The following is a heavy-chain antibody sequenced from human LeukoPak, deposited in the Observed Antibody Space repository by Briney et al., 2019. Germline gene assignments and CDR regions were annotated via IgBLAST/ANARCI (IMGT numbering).Heavy chain of an antibody. CDR2: IKSKTDGGTT. CDR1: GFTFSNAW. CDR3: TTGVAGRGVYYYYGMDV. J-gene: IGHJ6*04. D-gene: IGHD6-19*01. Sequence: PGGSLRLSCAASGFTFSNAWMSWVRQAPGKGLEWVGRIKSKTDGGTTDYAAPVKGRFTISRDDSKNTLYLQMNSLKTEDTAVYYCTTGVAGRGVYYYYGMDVGAKGPTVPVSS. V-gene: IGHV3-15*01.